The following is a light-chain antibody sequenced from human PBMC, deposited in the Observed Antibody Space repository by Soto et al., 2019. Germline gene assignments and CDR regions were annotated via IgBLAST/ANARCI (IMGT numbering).Light chain of an antibody. CDR1: QSVSSY. V-gene: IGKV3-11*01. CDR2: DAS. CDR3: QQRSNWPPVT. Sequence: EIVLTQSPATLSLSPGERATLSCRASQSVSSYLAWYQQKPGQAPRLLIYDASNRATGIPARFSGSGSGTDFTLTISSLEPEYFAFYYCQQRSNWPPVTFGPGTKVDIK. J-gene: IGKJ3*01.